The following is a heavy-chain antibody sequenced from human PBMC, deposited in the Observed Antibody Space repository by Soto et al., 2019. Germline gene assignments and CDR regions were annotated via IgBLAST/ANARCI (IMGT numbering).Heavy chain of an antibody. D-gene: IGHD2-2*01. CDR3: ARSQGSSTSLEIYYYYYYGMDV. CDR2: IIPISETT. Sequence: SVKVSCKASGGTFSSYAISWVRQAPGQGLEWMGGIIPISETTNYAQRFQGRVTITADESKSTAYMELSSLGSEDTAVYYCARSQGSSTSLEIYYYYYYGMDVWGQGTTVTVSS. V-gene: IGHV1-69*13. J-gene: IGHJ6*02. CDR1: GGTFSSYA.